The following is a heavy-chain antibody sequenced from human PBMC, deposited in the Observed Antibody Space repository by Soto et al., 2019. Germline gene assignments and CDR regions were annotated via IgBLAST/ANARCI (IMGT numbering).Heavy chain of an antibody. CDR3: ARQHDNKSTVYRFGY. CDR2: ISYDGRAK. CDR1: GFSFSNYA. V-gene: IGHV3-30-3*01. Sequence: QVQLVESGGDVVQPGRSLRLSCVVSGFSFSNYAMHWVRQAPGKGLEWAAVISYDGRAKYYAGSVKGRFTISRDNPENTLFLQINSLRAEDTAVYYCARQHDNKSTVYRFGYWGQGTLVTVSS. D-gene: IGHD2-2*01. J-gene: IGHJ4*02.